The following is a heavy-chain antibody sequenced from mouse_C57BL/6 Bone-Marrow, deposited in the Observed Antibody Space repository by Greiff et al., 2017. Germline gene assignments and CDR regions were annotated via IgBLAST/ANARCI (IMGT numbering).Heavy chain of an antibody. Sequence: QVQLQQSGAELMKPGASVKLSCKATGYTFTGYWIEWVKQRPGHGLEWIGEILPGSGSTNYTEKFKGKATFTADTSSNTAYMQLSSLTTEDSAIYYCARFPYEYDEDWYFDVWGTGTTVTVSS. D-gene: IGHD2-4*01. CDR3: ARFPYEYDEDWYFDV. J-gene: IGHJ1*03. V-gene: IGHV1-9*01. CDR2: ILPGSGST. CDR1: GYTFTGYW.